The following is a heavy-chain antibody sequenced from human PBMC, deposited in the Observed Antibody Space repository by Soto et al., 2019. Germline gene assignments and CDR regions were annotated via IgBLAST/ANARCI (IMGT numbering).Heavy chain of an antibody. Sequence: QVQLVQSGAEVKKPGASVKVSCKASGYTFTGYYMHWVRQAPGQGLEWMGWINPNSGGTNYAQKFQGWVTMTRDTSISTAYMELGRLRSDDTAVYYCARGAPSYGDYVGWYFDLWGRGTLVTVSS. D-gene: IGHD4-17*01. CDR1: GYTFTGYY. J-gene: IGHJ2*01. CDR3: ARGAPSYGDYVGWYFDL. CDR2: INPNSGGT. V-gene: IGHV1-2*04.